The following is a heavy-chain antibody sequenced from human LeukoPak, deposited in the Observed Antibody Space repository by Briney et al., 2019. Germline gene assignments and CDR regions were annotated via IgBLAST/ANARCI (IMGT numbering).Heavy chain of an antibody. V-gene: IGHV3-20*04. J-gene: IGHJ4*02. CDR1: GFTFDDYG. D-gene: IGHD6-13*01. CDR3: ARGKGYSSS. CDR2: INLNGRSR. Sequence: GGSLRLSCAASGFTFDDYGMSWVRQAPGKGLEWVSGINLNGRSRGYADSVKGRFTISRDNAKNSLYLQMNSLRAEDTAVYYCARGKGYSSSCGQGTLVTVSS.